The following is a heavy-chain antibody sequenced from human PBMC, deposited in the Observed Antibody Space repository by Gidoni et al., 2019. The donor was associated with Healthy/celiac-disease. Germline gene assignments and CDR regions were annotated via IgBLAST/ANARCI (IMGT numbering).Heavy chain of an antibody. V-gene: IGHV1-2*02. D-gene: IGHD6-19*01. CDR2: INPNSGST. J-gene: IGHJ5*02. CDR3: AREVAVAGTDWFDP. CDR1: GYSSTGYY. Sequence: QVQLVQSGAEARKPGAQAMVSCKAPGYSSTGYYMHWVRPAPGQGLEWMGWINPNSGSTNYAQKFQGRVTMTRDTAISTAYMELSRLRSDDTAVYYCAREVAVAGTDWFDPWGQGTLVTVSS.